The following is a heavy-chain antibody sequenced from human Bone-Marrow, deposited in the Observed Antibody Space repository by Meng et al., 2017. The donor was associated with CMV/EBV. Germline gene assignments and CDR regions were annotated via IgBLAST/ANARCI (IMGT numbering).Heavy chain of an antibody. CDR2: INTDGTST. Sequence: EAQLVESGGGLVQPGGSLRLSCAASGFTFSSYWMHWVRQAPGKGLVWVSRINTDGTSTISADSVEGRFTVSRDNAKNTLYLQMDSLRAEDTSVYYCVRDFMGRGNWGQGTLVTVSS. CDR1: GFTFSSYW. J-gene: IGHJ4*02. D-gene: IGHD3-10*01. CDR3: VRDFMGRGN. V-gene: IGHV3-74*01.